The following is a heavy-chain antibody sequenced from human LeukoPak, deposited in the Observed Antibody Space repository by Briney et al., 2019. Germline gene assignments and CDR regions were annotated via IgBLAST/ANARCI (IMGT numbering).Heavy chain of an antibody. CDR3: VRVGGSPLGALDI. Sequence: PSETLSLTCIVSGGSIRSYDWSWIRQPPGKGLEWIGYISYTGSSNYNVSLKSRVTMSRDTPRNQFSLSLSSVTAADTAVYYCVRVGGSPLGALDIWGPGTMVTVSS. CDR1: GGSIRSYD. V-gene: IGHV4-59*01. CDR2: ISYTGSS. D-gene: IGHD1-14*01. J-gene: IGHJ3*02.